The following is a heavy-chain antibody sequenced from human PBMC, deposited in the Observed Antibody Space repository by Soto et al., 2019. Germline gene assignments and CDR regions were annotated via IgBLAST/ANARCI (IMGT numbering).Heavy chain of an antibody. V-gene: IGHV1-24*01. Sequence: QVQLVQSGAEVKKPGASVKVSCKISGFTLTELSMHWVRQTPGKGLEWMGGFDPEEGKTFYAQKFQGRVTMTEDTFTDTPYMELSSLRSEVTAVYYCATATGVGAALVGRYWGQGTMVTVSS. D-gene: IGHD1-26*01. CDR2: FDPEEGKT. CDR3: ATATGVGAALVGRY. CDR1: GFTLTELS. J-gene: IGHJ4*02.